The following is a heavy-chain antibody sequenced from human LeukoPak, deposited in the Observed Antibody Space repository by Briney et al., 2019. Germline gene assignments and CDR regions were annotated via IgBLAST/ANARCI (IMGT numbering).Heavy chain of an antibody. D-gene: IGHD4-11*01. Sequence: GASVKVSCKASGYTFTFYYIHWVRQAPGQGLEWMGWINPNSGGTNYAQRFEGRVTVTRDTSISTAYMELSRLRSDDTAVYYCARALSNLRLYYFDYWGQGALVTVSS. V-gene: IGHV1-2*02. CDR1: GYTFTFYY. CDR3: ARALSNLRLYYFDY. CDR2: INPNSGGT. J-gene: IGHJ4*02.